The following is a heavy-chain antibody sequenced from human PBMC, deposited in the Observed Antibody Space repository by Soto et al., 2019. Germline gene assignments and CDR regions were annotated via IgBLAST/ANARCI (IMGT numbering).Heavy chain of an antibody. CDR1: GFTFSSYW. J-gene: IGHJ6*03. D-gene: IGHD3-16*01. Sequence: EVQLVESGGGLVQPGGSLRLSCAASGFTFSSYWMHWVRQAPGKGLVWVSRINSDGSSTSYADSVKGRFTISRDNAKNPPYLQMNSLRAEDTAVYFFASWGGGYYYYYMDVWGKGTTVTVSS. CDR3: ASWGGGYYYYYMDV. CDR2: INSDGSST. V-gene: IGHV3-74*01.